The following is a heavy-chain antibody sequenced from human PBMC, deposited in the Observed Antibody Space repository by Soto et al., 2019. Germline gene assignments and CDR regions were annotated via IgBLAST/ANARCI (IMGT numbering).Heavy chain of an antibody. D-gene: IGHD2-15*01. CDR2: IWHDGSKE. Sequence: QVQLVESGGGVVQPGRSLRLSCAASGFPFNIFGIHWVRQAPGGGLEWVAVIWHDGSKEYYADSVKGRFTISRDNSKNTVYLQMNSLRGDDTAVYYCARSGCSGGTCYRGYDGFDIWGQGTMVTVSS. V-gene: IGHV3-33*01. CDR1: GFPFNIFG. CDR3: ARSGCSGGTCYRGYDGFDI. J-gene: IGHJ3*02.